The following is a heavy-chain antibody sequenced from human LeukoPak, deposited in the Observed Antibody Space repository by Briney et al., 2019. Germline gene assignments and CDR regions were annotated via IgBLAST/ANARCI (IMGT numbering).Heavy chain of an antibody. CDR2: IYTSGST. CDR3: AREGGIVVVTARPFDAFDI. J-gene: IGHJ3*02. CDR1: GGSFSSYY. V-gene: IGHV4-4*07. Sequence: SETLSLTCAVYGGSFSSYYWSWIRQPAGKGLEWIGRIYTSGSTNYNPSLKSRVTMSVDTSKNQFSLKLSSVTAADTAVYYCAREGGIVVVTARPFDAFDIWGQGTMVTVSS. D-gene: IGHD2-21*02.